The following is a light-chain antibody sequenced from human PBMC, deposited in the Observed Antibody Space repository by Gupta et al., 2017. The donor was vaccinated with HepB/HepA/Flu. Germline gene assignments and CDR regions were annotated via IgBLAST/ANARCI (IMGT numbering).Light chain of an antibody. CDR1: SSNIGSNI. Sequence: QSMLTQVPSASGTPGQRVTIPCSGSSSNIGSNIVHWFQQLPGTAPKLLIYSDNQRPSGVPDRFSGSKSGTSAYLAISGLQSDDEADYYCAAWDDSLKAYVFGIGTKVTVL. CDR2: SDN. J-gene: IGLJ1*01. CDR3: AAWDDSLKAYV. V-gene: IGLV1-44*01.